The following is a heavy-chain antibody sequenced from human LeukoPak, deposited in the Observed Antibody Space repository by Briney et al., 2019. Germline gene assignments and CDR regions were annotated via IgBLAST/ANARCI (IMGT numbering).Heavy chain of an antibody. D-gene: IGHD3-16*01. V-gene: IGHV4-34*01. CDR3: ASLRGGTPSY. Sequence: SETLSLTCAVYGGSFSGYYWSWIRQPPGKGLEWIGEINHSGSTNYNPSLKSRVTISVDTSKNQFSLKVNSVTAADTAVYYCASLRGGTPSYWGQGTPVTVSS. CDR2: INHSGST. CDR1: GGSFSGYY. J-gene: IGHJ4*02.